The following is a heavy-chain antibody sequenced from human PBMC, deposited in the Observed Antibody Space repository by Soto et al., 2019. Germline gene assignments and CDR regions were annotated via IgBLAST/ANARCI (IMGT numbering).Heavy chain of an antibody. Sequence: SETLSLTCAVYGQSFIGYYWSWILQPPWKGLEWIGEINHSGSTNYNPSLKSRVTISVDTSKNQFSLKLSSVTAADTAVYYCARGFRYCSSTSCHYYYYGMDIWGQGTTVT. CDR2: INHSGST. D-gene: IGHD2-2*01. CDR1: GQSFIGYY. J-gene: IGHJ6*02. CDR3: ARGFRYCSSTSCHYYYYGMDI. V-gene: IGHV4-34*01.